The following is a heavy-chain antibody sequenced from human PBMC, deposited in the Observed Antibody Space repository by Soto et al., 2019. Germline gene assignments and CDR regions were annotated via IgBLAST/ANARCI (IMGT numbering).Heavy chain of an antibody. CDR1: GGSVSSGSYY. V-gene: IGHV4-61*01. J-gene: IGHJ6*02. CDR2: IYYSGST. Sequence: QVQLQESGPGLVKPSETLSLTCTVSGGSVSSGSYYWSWIRQPPGKGLEWIGYIYYSGSTNYNPSLTGRVTISVDTSKNQFSLKLSSVTAADTAVYYCASSSYYYYGMDVWGQGTTVTVSS. CDR3: ASSSYYYYGMDV.